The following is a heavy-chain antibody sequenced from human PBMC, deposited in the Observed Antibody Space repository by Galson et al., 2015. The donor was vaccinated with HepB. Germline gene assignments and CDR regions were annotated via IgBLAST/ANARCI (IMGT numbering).Heavy chain of an antibody. V-gene: IGHV3-23*01. CDR1: GFTFNNYA. Sequence: SLRLSCAASGFTFNNYAMTWVRQVSGRGLEWVSSISESATNTFYADSVKGRFTISGDNSKNTLYLQMNNLRAEDTAVYYCAKYYGVGANVFHYWGQGTLVTVSS. J-gene: IGHJ4*02. CDR2: ISESATNT. CDR3: AKYYGVGANVFHY. D-gene: IGHD1-26*01.